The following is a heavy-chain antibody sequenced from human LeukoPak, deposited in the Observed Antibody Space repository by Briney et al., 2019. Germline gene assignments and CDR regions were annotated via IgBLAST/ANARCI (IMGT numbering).Heavy chain of an antibody. J-gene: IGHJ4*02. CDR3: ARGRFTVQLWSRFDY. CDR2: ISSSSSTI. D-gene: IGHD5-18*01. CDR1: GFTFSGYS. V-gene: IGHV3-48*01. Sequence: GGSLRLSCAASGFTFSGYSMNWVRRAPGKGLEWVSYISSSSSTIYYADSVKGRFTISRDNAKNSLYLQMNSLRAEDTAVYYCARGRFTVQLWSRFDYWGQGTLVTVPS.